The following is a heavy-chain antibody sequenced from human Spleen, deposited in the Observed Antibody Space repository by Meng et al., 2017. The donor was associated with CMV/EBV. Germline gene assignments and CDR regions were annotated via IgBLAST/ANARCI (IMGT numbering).Heavy chain of an antibody. CDR1: YIFTNHY. V-gene: IGHV1-46*01. CDR2: INPRDGRA. CDR3: AKDSGRIETTGNGVRFDP. Sequence: YIFTNHYIHWVRQAPGQGLEWLGLINPRDGRAVYAQRFQGRLTMTRDTSSTTVYLELSDLRSDDTAVFYCAKDSGRIETTGNGVRFDPWGQGTLVTVSS. D-gene: IGHD1-1*01. J-gene: IGHJ5*02.